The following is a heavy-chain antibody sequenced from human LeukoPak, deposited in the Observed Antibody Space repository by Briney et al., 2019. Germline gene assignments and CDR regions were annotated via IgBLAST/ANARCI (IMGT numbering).Heavy chain of an antibody. J-gene: IGHJ6*02. D-gene: IGHD2-2*01. CDR1: GFTFSSYW. Sequence: GGSLRLSCAASGFTFSSYWMHWVRQAPGKGLVGVSHINSDGSSTSYADSVKGRFTISRDNAKNTLYLQMNSLRAEDTAVYYCARDFGRTSDWQPRLYYGMDVWGQGTTVTVSS. CDR2: INSDGSST. V-gene: IGHV3-74*01. CDR3: ARDFGRTSDWQPRLYYGMDV.